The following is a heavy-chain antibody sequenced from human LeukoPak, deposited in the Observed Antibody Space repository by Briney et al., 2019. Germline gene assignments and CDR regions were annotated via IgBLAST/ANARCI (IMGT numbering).Heavy chain of an antibody. J-gene: IGHJ4*02. D-gene: IGHD6-19*01. CDR3: ATNPPGIAVAGNGNFDN. Sequence: GRSLRLSCAASGFTFDHYAMHWVRQAPGKGLEWVPGITWNSDAIGYADSVKGRFTISRDNAKNSLYLQMQSLRPEDTAFYYCATNPPGIAVAGNGNFDNWGQGTLVTVSS. CDR1: GFTFDHYA. CDR2: ITWNSDAI. V-gene: IGHV3-9*01.